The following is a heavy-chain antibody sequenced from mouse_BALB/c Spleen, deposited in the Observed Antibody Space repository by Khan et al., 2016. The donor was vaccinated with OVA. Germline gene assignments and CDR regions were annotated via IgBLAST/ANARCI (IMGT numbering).Heavy chain of an antibody. Sequence: QVRLQQSGAELMKPGASVKISCKATGYTFSSYWIEWVKQRPGHGLEWIGEILPGSGSTNYNEKFKGKATFTADTSSNTAYMQLSSLTSEDSAVYYCARGGRGFAYWGQGPLVTVSA. V-gene: IGHV1-9*01. D-gene: IGHD3-3*01. J-gene: IGHJ3*01. CDR1: GYTFSSYW. CDR2: ILPGSGST. CDR3: ARGGRGFAY.